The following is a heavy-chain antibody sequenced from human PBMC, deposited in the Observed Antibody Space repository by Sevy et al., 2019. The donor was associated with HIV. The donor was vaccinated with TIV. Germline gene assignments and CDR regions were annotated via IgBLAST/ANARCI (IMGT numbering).Heavy chain of an antibody. CDR2: IWYDGSYK. V-gene: IGHV3-33*06. D-gene: IGHD3-3*01. Sequence: GGSLRLSCAASGFTFSNYGMHWVRQAPGKGLEWVAVIWYDGSYKYDADSVKGRFTISRDNTKSTLYLQMNSLRAEDTAVYYCAKTFAIFGVLMSPDFDPWGQGTLVTVSS. J-gene: IGHJ5*02. CDR1: GFTFSNYG. CDR3: AKTFAIFGVLMSPDFDP.